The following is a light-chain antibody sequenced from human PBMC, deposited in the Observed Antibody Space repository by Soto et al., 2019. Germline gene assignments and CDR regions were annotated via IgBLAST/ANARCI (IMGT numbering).Light chain of an antibody. Sequence: EIVLTQSPGTLSLSPGERATLSCRASQSVRSSQLAWYQHKPGQAPRLLIYSASTRATGIPARFSGGGSGTEFTLTISSLQSEDFAVYYCQQYNNWPPYTFGQGTKVDIK. CDR1: QSVRSS. CDR2: SAS. CDR3: QQYNNWPPYT. J-gene: IGKJ2*01. V-gene: IGKV3-15*01.